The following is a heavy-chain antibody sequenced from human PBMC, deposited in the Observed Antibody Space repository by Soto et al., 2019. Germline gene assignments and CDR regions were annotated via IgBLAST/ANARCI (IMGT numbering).Heavy chain of an antibody. CDR3: ARSAFGGSSLGPLNFDY. CDR1: GFTFSSYG. D-gene: IGHD6-13*01. CDR2: IWYDGSNK. J-gene: IGHJ4*02. V-gene: IGHV3-33*01. Sequence: GSLRLTGAVSGFTFSSYGMHWVRQAPGKGLEWVAVIWYDGSNKYYADSVKGRFTISRDNSKNTLYLQMNSLRAEDKAVYYCARSAFGGSSLGPLNFDYWSQGTM.